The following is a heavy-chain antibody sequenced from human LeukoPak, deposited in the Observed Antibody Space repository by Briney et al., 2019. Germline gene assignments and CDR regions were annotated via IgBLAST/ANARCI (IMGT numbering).Heavy chain of an antibody. J-gene: IGHJ3*02. CDR2: ISISSSYI. CDR3: ARVRYYDSSGYSNDAFDI. CDR1: GFTFSSYS. V-gene: IGHV3-21*01. Sequence: PGGSLRLSCAASGFTFSSYSMNWVRQAPGKGREWFSSISISSSYIYYADSVKGRFTISRDKTKNSMYLQMNSLRAEDTAVYYCARVRYYDSSGYSNDAFDIWGQGTMVTVSS. D-gene: IGHD3-22*01.